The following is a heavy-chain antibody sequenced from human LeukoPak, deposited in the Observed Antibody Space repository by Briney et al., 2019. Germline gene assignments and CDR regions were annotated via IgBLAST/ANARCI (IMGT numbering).Heavy chain of an antibody. J-gene: IGHJ4*02. V-gene: IGHV1-24*01. D-gene: IGHD6-13*01. CDR2: FDPEDGET. CDR1: GYTLTELS. CDR3: ATDISIAAAGTAFDY. Sequence: GASVKVSCKVSGYTLTELSMHWVRQAPGKGLERMGGFDPEDGETIYAQKFQGRVTMTEDTSTDTAYMELSSLRSEDTAVYYCATDISIAAAGTAFDYWGQGTLVTVSS.